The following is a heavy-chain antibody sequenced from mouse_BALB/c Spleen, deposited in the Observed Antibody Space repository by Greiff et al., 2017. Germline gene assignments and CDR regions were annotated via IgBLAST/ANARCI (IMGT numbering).Heavy chain of an antibody. CDR2: ILPGSGST. Sequence: VQRVESGAELMKPGASVKISCKATGYTFSSYWIEWVKQRPGHGLEWIGEILPGSGSTNYNEKFKGKATFTADTSSNTAYMQLSSLTSEDSAVYYCARSFYRYDGAMDYWGQGTSVTVSS. V-gene: IGHV1-9*01. CDR1: GYTFSSYW. D-gene: IGHD2-14*01. J-gene: IGHJ4*01. CDR3: ARSFYRYDGAMDY.